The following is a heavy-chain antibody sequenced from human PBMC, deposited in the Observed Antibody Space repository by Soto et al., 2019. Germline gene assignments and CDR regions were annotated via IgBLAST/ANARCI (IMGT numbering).Heavy chain of an antibody. J-gene: IGHJ4*02. CDR3: TRRDCTGGNCYSDFDY. V-gene: IGHV3-73*01. CDR1: GFRFSGSD. CDR2: IKTKAENYAT. Sequence: GGSLRLSCAASGFRFSGSDMHWVRQASGEGLEWVGRIKTKAENYATALAASVKGRFSISRDDSKNTAYLEMNSLRTEDTAVYYCTRRDCTGGNCYSDFDYWGRGALVTVSS. D-gene: IGHD2-15*01.